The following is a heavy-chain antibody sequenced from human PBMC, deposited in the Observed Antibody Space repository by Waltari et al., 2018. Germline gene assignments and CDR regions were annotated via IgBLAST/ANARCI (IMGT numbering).Heavy chain of an antibody. J-gene: IGHJ6*03. CDR1: GFTFSSYG. Sequence: QVQLVESGGGVVQPGRSLRLSCAASGFTFSSYGMHWVRQAPGKGLEWVAVIWYDGSNKDYADSVKGRFTISRDNSKNTLYLQMNSLRAEDTAMYYCAKGGELGDYYYYYMDVWGKGTTVTVSS. CDR2: IWYDGSNK. CDR3: AKGGELGDYYYYYMDV. V-gene: IGHV3-30*18. D-gene: IGHD1-26*01.